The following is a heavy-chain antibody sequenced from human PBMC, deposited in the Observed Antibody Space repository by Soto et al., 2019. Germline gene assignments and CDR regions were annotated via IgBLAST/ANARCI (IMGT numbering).Heavy chain of an antibody. V-gene: IGHV1-69*02. CDR3: ARVVDTAMIYNWFDP. CDR2: IIPILGIA. Sequence: GASVKVSCKASGGTFSSYTISCVRQAPGQGLEWMGRIIPILGIANYAQKFQGRVTITADKSTSTAYMELSSLRSEDAAVYYCARVVDTAMIYNWFDPWGQGTLVTVSS. CDR1: GGTFSSYT. D-gene: IGHD5-18*01. J-gene: IGHJ5*02.